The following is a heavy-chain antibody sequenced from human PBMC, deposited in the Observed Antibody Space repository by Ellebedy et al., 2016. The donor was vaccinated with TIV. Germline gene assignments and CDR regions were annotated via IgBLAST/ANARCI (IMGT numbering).Heavy chain of an antibody. D-gene: IGHD2/OR15-2a*01. CDR2: IRNVRSPE. Sequence: PGGSLRLSCAVSGIPFSHFNMHWVRRAPGRGLEWVAQIRNVRSPENSRDSVRGRFTISRDNSNNILYLQMEDLRADDTAQYYCVRGNTKIDANWFDPWGQGVLVAVSS. J-gene: IGHJ5*02. V-gene: IGHV3-30*02. CDR1: GIPFSHFN. CDR3: VRGNTKIDANWFDP.